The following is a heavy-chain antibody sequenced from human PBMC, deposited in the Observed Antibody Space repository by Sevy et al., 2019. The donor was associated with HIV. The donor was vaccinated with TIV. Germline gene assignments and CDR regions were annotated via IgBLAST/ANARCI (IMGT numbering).Heavy chain of an antibody. V-gene: IGHV3-23*01. CDR1: GFTFSSYA. CDR2: LSGNGGST. J-gene: IGHJ3*02. Sequence: GGSLRVSCVASGFTFSSYAMNWVRQAPGKGLEWVSGLSGNGGSTNYADSVKGRFTISRDNSKNTLYLQMNSLRAEDTAIYYCAKDRVWELGDAFDIWGQGTMVTVSS. D-gene: IGHD1-26*01. CDR3: AKDRVWELGDAFDI.